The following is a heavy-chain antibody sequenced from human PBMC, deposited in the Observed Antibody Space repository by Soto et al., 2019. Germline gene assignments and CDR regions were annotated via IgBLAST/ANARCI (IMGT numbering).Heavy chain of an antibody. CDR1: GYTLTELS. D-gene: IGHD3-10*01. CDR2: FDPEDGET. J-gene: IGHJ3*02. Sequence: GASVKVSCKVSGYTLTELSMHWVRQAPGKGLEWMGGFDPEDGETIYAQKFQGRVTMTEDTSTDTAHMELSSLRSEDTAVYYCATPWVLLWFCAPTRKDAFDIWGQGTMVTVSS. CDR3: ATPWVLLWFCAPTRKDAFDI. V-gene: IGHV1-24*01.